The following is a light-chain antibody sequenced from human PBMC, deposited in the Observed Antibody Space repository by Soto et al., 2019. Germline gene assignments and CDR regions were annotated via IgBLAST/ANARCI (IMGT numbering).Light chain of an antibody. J-gene: IGKJ1*01. Sequence: EIVLTQSTGTLSLSPGERATLSCRASQSVSSSYLAWYQQKPGQAPRLLIYGTSSRATAIPDRFGGSGSGTDFTLTISRLEPVDFAVYYCQQYGSSSWTFGQGTKVEIK. CDR1: QSVSSSY. V-gene: IGKV3-20*01. CDR2: GTS. CDR3: QQYGSSSWT.